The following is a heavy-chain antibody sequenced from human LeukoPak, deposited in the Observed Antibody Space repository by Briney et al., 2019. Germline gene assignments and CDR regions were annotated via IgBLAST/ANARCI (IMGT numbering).Heavy chain of an antibody. CDR2: IYSGGNTQYGGP. V-gene: IGHV3-53*01. D-gene: IGHD5-12*01. Sequence: PGGSLRLSCAASGFDVIINYMSWVRQAPGKGLEWVSVIYSGGNTQYGGPYYADSVKGRFTISRDKARNSLYLQMNSLRVEDTAVYYCARDHRYAFDNWGHGTLVTVSS. CDR1: GFDVIINY. CDR3: ARDHRYAFDN. J-gene: IGHJ4*01.